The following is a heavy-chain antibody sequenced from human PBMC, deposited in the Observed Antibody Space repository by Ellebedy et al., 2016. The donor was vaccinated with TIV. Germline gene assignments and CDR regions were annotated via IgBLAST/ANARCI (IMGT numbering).Heavy chain of an antibody. Sequence: GGSLRLXXAASGFTFSSYSMNWVRQAPGKGLEWVSSISSTSIYIYYADSLKGRFTISRDNAKNSLYLQMNSLRAEDTAVYYCARAGYCSGGGCNSVKTPPTVYWGQGTLVTVSS. CDR2: ISSTSIYI. D-gene: IGHD2-15*01. V-gene: IGHV3-21*01. CDR1: GFTFSSYS. J-gene: IGHJ4*02. CDR3: ARAGYCSGGGCNSVKTPPTVY.